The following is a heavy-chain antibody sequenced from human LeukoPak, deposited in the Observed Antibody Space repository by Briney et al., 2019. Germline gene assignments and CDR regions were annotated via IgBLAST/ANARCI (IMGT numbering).Heavy chain of an antibody. CDR2: IYSGGST. V-gene: IGHV3-66*01. Sequence: PGGSLRLSCAASGFTVSSNYMSWVRQAPGKGLEWVSVIYSGGSTYYADSVKGRFTISRENAKNSLYLQMNSLRAGDTAVYYCARAYVAGYYYYGMDVWGQGTTVTVSS. D-gene: IGHD2-15*01. J-gene: IGHJ6*02. CDR1: GFTVSSNY. CDR3: ARAYVAGYYYYGMDV.